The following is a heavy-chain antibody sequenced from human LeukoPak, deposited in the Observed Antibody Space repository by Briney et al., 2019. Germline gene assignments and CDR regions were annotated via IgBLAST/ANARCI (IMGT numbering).Heavy chain of an antibody. D-gene: IGHD6-19*01. V-gene: IGHV3-48*04. CDR2: ISSSNSTI. CDR3: ARDRFMAVAALDY. CDR1: GFTFSNAW. Sequence: GGSLRLSCAASGFTFSNAWMSWVRQAPGKGLEWVSYISSSNSTIYYADSLKGRFTISRDNAKNSLYLQMNSLRAEDTAVYYCARDRFMAVAALDYWGQGTLVTVSS. J-gene: IGHJ4*02.